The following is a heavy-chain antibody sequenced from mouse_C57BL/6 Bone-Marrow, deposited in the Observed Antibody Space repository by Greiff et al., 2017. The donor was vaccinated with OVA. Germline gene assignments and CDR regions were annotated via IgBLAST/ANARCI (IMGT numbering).Heavy chain of an antibody. V-gene: IGHV1-55*01. CDR1: GYTFTSYW. J-gene: IGHJ1*03. CDR2: IYPGSGST. CDR3: ARSGVYGSSFYWYFDV. Sequence: VQLQQPGAELVKPGASVKMSCKASGYTFTSYWITWVKQRPGQGLEWIGDIYPGSGSTNYNEKFKSKATLTVETSSSTAYMQLSSLTSEDSAVYYCARSGVYGSSFYWYFDVWGTGTTVTVSS. D-gene: IGHD1-1*01.